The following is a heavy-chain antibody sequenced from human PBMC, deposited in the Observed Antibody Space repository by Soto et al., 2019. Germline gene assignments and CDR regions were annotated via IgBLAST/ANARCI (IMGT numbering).Heavy chain of an antibody. J-gene: IGHJ1*01. CDR3: ASVTFGGAVFSN. V-gene: IGHV4-59*01. CDR1: ADSFSKYY. D-gene: IGHD3-16*01. Sequence: SETLSLTCTVSADSFSKYYWTWILQPPGGGLEWIGYIYFNGNTNYNPSLKGRVTISRDTSKKQFSLNLSSVTAADTAVYYCASVTFGGAVFSNRAQRAPVPVS. CDR2: IYFNGNT.